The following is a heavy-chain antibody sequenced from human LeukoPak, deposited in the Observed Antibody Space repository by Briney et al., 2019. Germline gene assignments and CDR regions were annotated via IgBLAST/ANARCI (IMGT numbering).Heavy chain of an antibody. D-gene: IGHD3-10*01. J-gene: IGHJ4*02. CDR3: ARPQKRTLLWFGELPAGPFDS. CDR2: ISSRGSTI. Sequence: GGSLRLSCAASGFTFSYYYMSWIRQAPGKGLDWVSYISSRGSTIYYADPVKGRFTISRDNAKNSLYLQMNIMRAEDTAVYYCARPQKRTLLWFGELPAGPFDSWGQGTLVTVSS. CDR1: GFTFSYYY. V-gene: IGHV3-11*01.